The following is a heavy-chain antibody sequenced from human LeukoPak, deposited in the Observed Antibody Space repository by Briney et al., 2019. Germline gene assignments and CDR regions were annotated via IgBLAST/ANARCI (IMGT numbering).Heavy chain of an antibody. J-gene: IGHJ3*02. V-gene: IGHV3-21*01. Sequence: AGGSLRLSCAASGFTFSSYSMNWVRQAPGKGLEWVSSISSSSSYIYYADSVKGRFTISRDNAKNSLYLQMNSLRAEDTAVYYCARVLRTRTGAGAVHDAFDIWGQGTMVTVSS. CDR2: ISSSSSYI. CDR1: GFTFSSYS. D-gene: IGHD3/OR15-3a*01. CDR3: ARVLRTRTGAGAVHDAFDI.